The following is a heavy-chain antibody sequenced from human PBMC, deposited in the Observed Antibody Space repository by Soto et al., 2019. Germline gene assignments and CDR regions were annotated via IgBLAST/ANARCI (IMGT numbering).Heavy chain of an antibody. V-gene: IGHV4-30-4*01. CDR1: GGSISSGDYY. CDR3: AIYGGSAVYFDY. Sequence: QVQLQESGPGLVKPSQTLSLTCTVSGGSISSGDYYWSWIRQPPGKGLEWIGYIYYSGSTYYNPSLKSRLTLSVDTSKNQYSLKLSSVTAADTAVYYGAIYGGSAVYFDYWGQGTLVTVSS. CDR2: IYYSGST. D-gene: IGHD2-15*01. J-gene: IGHJ4*02.